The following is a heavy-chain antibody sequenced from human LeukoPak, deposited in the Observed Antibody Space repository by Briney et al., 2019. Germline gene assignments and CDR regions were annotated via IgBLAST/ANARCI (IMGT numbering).Heavy chain of an antibody. Sequence: ASVKVSCKASGYTFSGYYMHWVRQAPAQGLEWMGWINPNSGGTNYAQKFQGRVTMTRDTSISTAYMELSRLRSDDTAVYYCARARLLGAMFPSRKNWFDPWGQGTLVTVSS. CDR1: GYTFSGYY. CDR3: ARARLLGAMFPSRKNWFDP. V-gene: IGHV1-2*02. J-gene: IGHJ5*02. CDR2: INPNSGGT. D-gene: IGHD1-26*01.